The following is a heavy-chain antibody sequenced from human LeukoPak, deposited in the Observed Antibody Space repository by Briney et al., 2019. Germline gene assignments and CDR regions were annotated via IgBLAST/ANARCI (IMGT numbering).Heavy chain of an antibody. CDR1: GYTFTSYG. CDR3: ARGIVKAYYFDY. V-gene: IGHV1-18*01. J-gene: IGHJ4*02. Sequence: ASVKVSCKASGYTFTSYGISWVRQAPGQGLEWMGWISAYNGNTDYAQKLQGRVTTTTDTSTSTAYMELRSLRSDDTAVYYCARGIVKAYYFDYWGQGTLVTVSS. D-gene: IGHD3-16*02. CDR2: ISAYNGNT.